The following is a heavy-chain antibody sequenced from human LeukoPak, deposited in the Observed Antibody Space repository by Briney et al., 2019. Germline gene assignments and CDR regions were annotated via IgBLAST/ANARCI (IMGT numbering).Heavy chain of an antibody. D-gene: IGHD6-19*01. Sequence: PSGTLSLTCTVSGGSISTSYWWSWVRQPPGKGLEWIGQIYHSGSTNYNPSLKSRVTISVDKSKNQFSLKVSSVTAADTAVYYWARDRPSYSSALDSWGQEPLVPVSS. J-gene: IGHJ4*02. CDR2: IYHSGST. V-gene: IGHV4-4*02. CDR1: GGSISTSYW. CDR3: ARDRPSYSSALDS.